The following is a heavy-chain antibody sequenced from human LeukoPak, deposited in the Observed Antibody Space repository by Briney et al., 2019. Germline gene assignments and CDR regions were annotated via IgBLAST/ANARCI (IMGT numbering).Heavy chain of an antibody. D-gene: IGHD1-14*01. V-gene: IGHV3-7*01. CDR1: GFTFSNYW. CDR2: IKQDGSEK. Sequence: GGSLRLSCAASGFTFSNYWMSWVRQAPEKGLEWVANIKQDGSEKYYVDSVKGRFTISRDNAKNSLYLQMNSLRGEDTAVYYCASRNANVWGQGTTVAVSS. CDR3: ASRNANV. J-gene: IGHJ6*02.